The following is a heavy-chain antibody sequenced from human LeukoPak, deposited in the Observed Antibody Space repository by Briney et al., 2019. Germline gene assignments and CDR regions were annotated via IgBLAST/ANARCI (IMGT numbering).Heavy chain of an antibody. CDR3: ARSLYYDTSGPFDF. CDR2: VYHDGST. J-gene: IGHJ4*02. CDR1: GGSISSNNW. Sequence: PSETLSLTCAVSGGSISSNNWWSWVRPPPGKGLEWIGEVYHDGSTNYNPSLQSRVTISLDKSKNQFSLKLSSVTAADTAMYYCARSLYYDTSGPFDFWGQGALVSVSS. D-gene: IGHD3-22*01. V-gene: IGHV4-4*02.